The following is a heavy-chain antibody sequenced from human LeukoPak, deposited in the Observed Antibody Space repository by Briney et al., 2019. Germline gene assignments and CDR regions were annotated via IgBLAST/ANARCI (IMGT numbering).Heavy chain of an antibody. D-gene: IGHD5-12*01. CDR2: INPNSGGT. V-gene: IGHV1-2*02. Sequence: ASVKVSCKASGYTFSGYYMHWVRQAPGQGLEWMEWINPNSGGTNYAQKFQGRVTMTRDTSISTAYMELSRLRSDDTAVYYCARVGVHSGYEYLFDYWGQGTLVTVSS. CDR3: ARVGVHSGYEYLFDY. CDR1: GYTFSGYY. J-gene: IGHJ4*02.